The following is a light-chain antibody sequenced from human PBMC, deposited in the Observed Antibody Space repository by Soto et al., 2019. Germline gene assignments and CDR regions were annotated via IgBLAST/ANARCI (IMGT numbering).Light chain of an antibody. V-gene: IGLV1-40*01. CDR3: QSYDTSLRAYV. CDR1: SSNIGADYH. CDR2: GNT. Sequence: QSVLTQPPSVSGAPGQRVTIFCTGSSSNIGADYHVHWYQQLPGTAPRLLIYGNTNRHSGVPGRFSGSKSDTSASLAITGLHAEDEGDYYCQSYDTSLRAYVFGTGTKVTVL. J-gene: IGLJ1*01.